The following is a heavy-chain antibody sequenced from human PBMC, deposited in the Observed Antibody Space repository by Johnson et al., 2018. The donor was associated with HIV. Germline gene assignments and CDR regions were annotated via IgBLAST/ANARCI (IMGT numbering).Heavy chain of an antibody. V-gene: IGHV3-30*18. CDR1: GFTFSSYA. CDR3: AKDQGGTYNLGAFDS. CDR2: VLYYGGKK. Sequence: VQVVESGGGLVQSRRSLRLSCAASGFTFSSYALHWVRQAPGKGLEWVAVVLYYGGKKYYLESVQGRFNISRDNSKNTLHLQMNSLRPEDTALYYCAKDQGGTYNLGAFDSWGQGTMVTVSS. J-gene: IGHJ3*01. D-gene: IGHD1-14*01.